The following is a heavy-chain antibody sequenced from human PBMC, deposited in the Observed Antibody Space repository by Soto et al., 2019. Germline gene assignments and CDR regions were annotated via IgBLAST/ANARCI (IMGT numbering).Heavy chain of an antibody. Sequence: QVQLQESGPGLVKPSQTLSLTCTVSGGSISSGGYYWSWIRQHPGKGLEWIGYIYYIGSTYYNPSFQSRVTISVDTSKNQFSLKLSSVTAADTAVYYCARDPGVYCGGECSKNLYYYYYGMDVWGQGTTVTVSS. V-gene: IGHV4-31*03. CDR1: GGSISSGGYY. CDR3: ARDPGVYCGGECSKNLYYYYYGMDV. D-gene: IGHD2-21*01. J-gene: IGHJ6*02. CDR2: IYYIGST.